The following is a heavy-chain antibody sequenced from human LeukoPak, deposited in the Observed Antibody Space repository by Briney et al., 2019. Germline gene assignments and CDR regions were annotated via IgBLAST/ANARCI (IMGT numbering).Heavy chain of an antibody. CDR1: GGTFSSYA. D-gene: IGHD6-13*01. V-gene: IGHV1-2*02. Sequence: ASVKVSCKASGGTFSSYAISWVRQAPGQGLEWMGWINPNSGGTNYAQKFQGRVTMTRDTSISTAYMELSRLRSDDTAVYYCARTAAGDYWGQGTLVTVSS. J-gene: IGHJ4*02. CDR2: INPNSGGT. CDR3: ARTAAGDY.